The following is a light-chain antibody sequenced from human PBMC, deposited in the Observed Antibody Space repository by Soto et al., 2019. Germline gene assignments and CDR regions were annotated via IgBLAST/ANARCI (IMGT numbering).Light chain of an antibody. CDR3: QQYYSTLT. CDR2: WAS. CDR1: QSVLYSSNNKNY. V-gene: IGKV4-1*01. J-gene: IGKJ4*01. Sequence: DIVMTQSPDSLAVSLGERATINFKASQSVLYSSNNKNYLAWYQQKPGQPPKLLIYWASTRESGVPDRFSGSGSGTDFTLTISSLQAEDVAVYYCQQYYSTLTFGGGTK.